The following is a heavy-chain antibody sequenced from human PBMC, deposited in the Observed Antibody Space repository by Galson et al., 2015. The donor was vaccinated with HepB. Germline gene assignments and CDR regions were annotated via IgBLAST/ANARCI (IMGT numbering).Heavy chain of an antibody. CDR3: ARHSSFNYGSGTSATHVDY. V-gene: IGHV4-39*01. J-gene: IGHJ4*02. CDR2: FYYSGTT. D-gene: IGHD3-10*01. CDR1: GGSISSSSYY. Sequence: SETLSLTCTVSGGSISSSSYYWGWIRQPPGKGLEWIGFFYYSGTTSYNPSLKSRVTISVDTSKNQFSLKLSSVTAADTAVYSCARHSSFNYGSGTSATHVDYWGQGTLVTVSS.